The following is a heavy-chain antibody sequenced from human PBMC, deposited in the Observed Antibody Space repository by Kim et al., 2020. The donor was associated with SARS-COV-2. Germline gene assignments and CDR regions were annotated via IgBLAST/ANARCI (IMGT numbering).Heavy chain of an antibody. D-gene: IGHD2-15*01. CDR1: GFTFSTYG. CDR3: AREVLASSYAMDV. V-gene: IGHV3-21*06. J-gene: IGHJ6*02. CDR2: IGSSSSDI. Sequence: GGSLRLSCGASGFTFSTYGMNWVRQAPGKGLEWVSSIGSSSSDIYYADSVKGRFTISRDNARNSLYSRMHSLRAEDTAVYYCAREVLASSYAMDVWGQGTTFTVS.